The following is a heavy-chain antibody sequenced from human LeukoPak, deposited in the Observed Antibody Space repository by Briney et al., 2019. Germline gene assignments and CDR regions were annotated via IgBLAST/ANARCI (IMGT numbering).Heavy chain of an antibody. CDR3: AKHTLYSGSPGRPFDY. D-gene: IGHD1-26*01. CDR2: ISGSGGST. J-gene: IGHJ4*02. V-gene: IGHV3-23*01. Sequence: GGSLRLSCAASGFTFSTYGMSWVRQAPGKGLEWVSIISGSGGSTYYADSVKGRFTISRDNSKNTLYLRMKSLRAEDTAVYYCAKHTLYSGSPGRPFDYWGQGTLVTVSS. CDR1: GFTFSTYG.